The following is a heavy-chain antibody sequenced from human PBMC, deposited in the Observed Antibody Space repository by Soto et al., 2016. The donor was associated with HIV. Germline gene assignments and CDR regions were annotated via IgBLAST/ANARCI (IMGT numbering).Heavy chain of an antibody. V-gene: IGHV4-31*03. J-gene: IGHJ5*02. CDR2: LHFAGST. Sequence: VQLQESGPGLVKPSQTLSLSCTVSGGSISSGGYYYSWIRQHPEKGLEWIAYLHFAGSTSYNPSLRGRVTISKDTSKNQVSLKLTSVTVADTAVYYCARALEVVQGVFDLWGQGXLVIVSS. D-gene: IGHD3-10*01. CDR3: ARALEVVQGVFDL. CDR1: GGSISSGGYY.